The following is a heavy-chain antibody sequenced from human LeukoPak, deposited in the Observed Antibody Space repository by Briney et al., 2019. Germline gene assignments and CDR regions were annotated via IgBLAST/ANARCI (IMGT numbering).Heavy chain of an antibody. CDR3: ASRSPHTNYDILAGSFPPDAFDI. V-gene: IGHV1-8*01. CDR2: MNPNSGNT. Sequence: ASVKVSCKASGYTLTSYDINWVRQATGQGLEWMGWMNPNSGNTGYAQKFQGRVTMTRNTSISTAYMELSSLRSEDTAVYYCASRSPHTNYDILAGSFPPDAFDIWGQGTMVTVSS. CDR1: GYTLTSYD. D-gene: IGHD3-9*01. J-gene: IGHJ3*02.